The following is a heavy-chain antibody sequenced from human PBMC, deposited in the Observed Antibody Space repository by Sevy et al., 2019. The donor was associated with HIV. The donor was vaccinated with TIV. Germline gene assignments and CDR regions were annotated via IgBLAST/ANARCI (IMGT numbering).Heavy chain of an antibody. CDR1: GFTFSSYS. V-gene: IGHV3-48*02. CDR3: ARSKTFVRSFDY. J-gene: IGHJ4*02. CDR2: ISSSSSTI. D-gene: IGHD2-8*01. Sequence: GSLRLSCAASGFTFSSYSMNWVRQAPGKGLEWVSYISSSSSTIYYAASVKGRFTISRDNAKNSLYLQMNSLRDEDTAVYYCARSKTFVRSFDYWGQGTLVTVSS.